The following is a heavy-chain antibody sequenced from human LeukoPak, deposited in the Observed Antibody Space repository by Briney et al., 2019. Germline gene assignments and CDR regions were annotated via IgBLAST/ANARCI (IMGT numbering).Heavy chain of an antibody. CDR2: IYTSGST. CDR3: ARERETMVRGVIRAFIDY. Sequence: SETLSLTCTVSGGSISSGSYYWSWIRQPAGKGLEWIGRIYTSGSTNYNPSLKSRVTISVDTSKNQFSLKLSSVTAADTAVYYCARERETMVRGVIRAFIDYWGQGTLVTVSS. CDR1: GGSISSGSYY. V-gene: IGHV4-61*02. D-gene: IGHD3-10*01. J-gene: IGHJ4*02.